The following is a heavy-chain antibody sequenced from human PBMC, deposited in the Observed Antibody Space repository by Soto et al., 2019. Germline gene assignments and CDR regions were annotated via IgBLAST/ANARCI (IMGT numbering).Heavy chain of an antibody. Sequence: ASVKVSCKASGYTFTSYGISWLRQAPGQGLEWMGWISGYNGNTNYAQKLQGRVTMTTDTSTSTAYMELRSLRSDDTAVYYCARVKTTVTYNWFDPWGQGTLVTVSS. CDR2: ISGYNGNT. CDR3: ARVKTTVTYNWFDP. D-gene: IGHD4-17*01. CDR1: GYTFTSYG. J-gene: IGHJ5*02. V-gene: IGHV1-18*01.